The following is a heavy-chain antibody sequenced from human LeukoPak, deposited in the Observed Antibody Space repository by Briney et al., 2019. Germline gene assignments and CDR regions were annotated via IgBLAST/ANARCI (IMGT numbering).Heavy chain of an antibody. CDR1: GFTFSSYA. Sequence: GGSLRLSCAASGFTFSSYAMSWVRQAPGKGLEWVSVISVSGDTTHYAESVKGRFTISRDNSKNTLHLQMNSLRAEDTAVYYCARHSSGYYHYDYWGPGTPVTVAS. CDR2: ISVSGDTT. D-gene: IGHD3-22*01. V-gene: IGHV3-23*01. J-gene: IGHJ4*02. CDR3: ARHSSGYYHYDY.